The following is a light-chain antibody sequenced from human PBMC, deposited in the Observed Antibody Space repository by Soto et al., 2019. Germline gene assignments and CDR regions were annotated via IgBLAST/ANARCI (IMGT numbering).Light chain of an antibody. CDR2: EDN. CDR1: SGSIASKY. CDR3: QSYDTSNYV. Sequence: NFMLTQPHSVSESPGKTVTISCTPSSGSIASKYGQWYQQRPGSAPTTVIYEDNQRLSGVPDRFSGSIDTSSNSASLTISGLKTEDEADYYCQSYDTSNYVFGTGTKLTVL. V-gene: IGLV6-57*04. J-gene: IGLJ1*01.